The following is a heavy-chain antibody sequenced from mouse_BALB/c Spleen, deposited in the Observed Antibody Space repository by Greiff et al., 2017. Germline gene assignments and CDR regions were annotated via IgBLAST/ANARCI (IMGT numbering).Heavy chain of an antibody. CDR2: INPSNGGT. V-gene: IGHV1S81*02. Sequence: QVQLQQPGAELVKPGASVKLSCKASGYTFTSYYMYWVKQRPGQGLEWIGGINPSNGGTNFNEKFKSKATLTVDKSSSTAYMQLSSLTSEDTAVYYCARLSMASLDYWGQGTTLTVSS. J-gene: IGHJ2*01. D-gene: IGHD6-1*01. CDR3: ARLSMASLDY. CDR1: GYTFTSYY.